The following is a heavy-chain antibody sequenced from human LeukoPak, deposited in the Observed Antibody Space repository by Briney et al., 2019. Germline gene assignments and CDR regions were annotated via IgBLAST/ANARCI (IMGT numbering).Heavy chain of an antibody. CDR1: GFTFSSYE. J-gene: IGHJ3*02. V-gene: IGHV3-48*03. CDR3: ARENTNDAFDI. Sequence: PGGSLRLSCAASGFTFSSYEMNWVRQAPGKGLEWVSYISSSGSTIYYADSVKGRFTISRDNAKNSLSLQMNSLRAEDTAVYYCARENTNDAFDIWGQGTMVTVSS. CDR2: ISSSGSTI.